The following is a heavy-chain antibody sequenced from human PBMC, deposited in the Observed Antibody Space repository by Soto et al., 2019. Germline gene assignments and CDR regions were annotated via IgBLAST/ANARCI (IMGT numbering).Heavy chain of an antibody. Sequence: LETLSLTCAVYGGSFSGYYWSWIRQPPGEGLEWIGEINHSGSTNYNPSLKSRVTISVDTSKNQFSLKLSSVTVEDTAVYYCATSYGNAWYTYCGQGTQVTVSS. D-gene: IGHD6-13*01. V-gene: IGHV4-34*01. CDR1: GGSFSGYY. CDR3: ATSYGNAWYTY. J-gene: IGHJ4*02. CDR2: INHSGST.